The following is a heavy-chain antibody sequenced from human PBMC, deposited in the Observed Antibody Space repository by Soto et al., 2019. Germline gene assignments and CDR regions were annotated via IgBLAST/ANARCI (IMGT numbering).Heavy chain of an antibody. CDR3: ARDRGSGRY. J-gene: IGHJ4*02. V-gene: IGHV3-7*05. D-gene: IGHD2-8*02. CDR1: GLTFSNYC. CDR2: INQAGNKK. Sequence: PGGSLRLSCVTSGLTFSNYCLSWVRQAPGKGLEWVTNINQAGNKKYYVDSVKGRFTISRDNAKNSLYLQMNSLKAEDTAVYYCARDRGSGRYWGQGTLVTVSS.